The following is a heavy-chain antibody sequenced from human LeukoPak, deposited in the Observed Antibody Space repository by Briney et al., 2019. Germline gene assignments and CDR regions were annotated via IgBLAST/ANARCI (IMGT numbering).Heavy chain of an antibody. V-gene: IGHV2-5*01. Sequence: SGPTLANATQTLTLTCTFSGFSLSTRGVGVDWIRQPPGKALEWLALLSWNDETRYSPSLKSRLTITNGTFKNQLVLTMTNMDPVHTATYYCAHRKSSGWYFDYWGQGTLVTVSS. D-gene: IGHD6-19*01. CDR1: GFSLSTRGVG. CDR2: LSWNDET. J-gene: IGHJ4*02. CDR3: AHRKSSGWYFDY.